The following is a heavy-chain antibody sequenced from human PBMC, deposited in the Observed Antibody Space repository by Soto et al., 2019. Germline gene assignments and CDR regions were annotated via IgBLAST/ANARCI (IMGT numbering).Heavy chain of an antibody. J-gene: IGHJ6*02. D-gene: IGHD2-15*01. CDR3: AKDTAYAMDV. CDR1: GFDFSNSW. Sequence: EVQLVESGGGLVQPGGSLRLSCAASGFDFSNSWIHWVRQGPGKGLVWVSHINSDGSGTTYADSVKGRFTISRDNAKNTVYLQMNSLRAEDTAVYYCAKDTAYAMDVRDQGTTVTVSS. V-gene: IGHV3-74*01. CDR2: INSDGSGT.